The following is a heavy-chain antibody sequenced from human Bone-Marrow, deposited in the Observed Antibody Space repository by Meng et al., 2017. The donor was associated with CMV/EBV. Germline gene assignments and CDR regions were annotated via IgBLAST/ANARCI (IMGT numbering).Heavy chain of an antibody. Sequence: SVQDSCKASGGTFRSYAISWVRQAPGQGLEWMGGIIPILGIANYAQKFQGRVTITADKSTRPAYMELSSLRSEDTAVYYGVREELVPAPKRWFDPWGQGTLVTVSS. D-gene: IGHD2-2*01. CDR2: IIPILGIA. J-gene: IGHJ5*02. CDR3: VREELVPAPKRWFDP. V-gene: IGHV1-69*10. CDR1: GGTFRSYA.